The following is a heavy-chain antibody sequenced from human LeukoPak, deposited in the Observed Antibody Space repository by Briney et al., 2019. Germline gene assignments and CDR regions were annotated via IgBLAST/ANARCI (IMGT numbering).Heavy chain of an antibody. J-gene: IGHJ4*02. CDR2: IYYTGST. Sequence: SETLSLTCIVSGGSISPYYWSWIRQPPGKGLEWIGYIYYTGSTYYNPSLKSRVTISVDTSKNQFSLKLSSVTAADTAVYYCAVLPGYTYGDYWGQGALVTVSS. D-gene: IGHD5-18*01. V-gene: IGHV4-59*01. CDR1: GGSISPYY. CDR3: AVLPGYTYGDY.